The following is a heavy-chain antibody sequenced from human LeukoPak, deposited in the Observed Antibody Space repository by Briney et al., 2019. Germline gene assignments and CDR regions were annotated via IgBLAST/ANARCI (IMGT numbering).Heavy chain of an antibody. V-gene: IGHV4-4*07. Sequence: PSETLSLTCTVSGGSISSYYWSWIRQPPGKGLEWIGRIQTSGSTNYNPSLKSRVTMSVDTSKNQFSLKLSSVTAADTAVYYCARDYSDTFAYGPFDYWGQGTLVTVSS. D-gene: IGHD3-22*01. CDR2: IQTSGST. J-gene: IGHJ4*02. CDR3: ARDYSDTFAYGPFDY. CDR1: GGSISSYY.